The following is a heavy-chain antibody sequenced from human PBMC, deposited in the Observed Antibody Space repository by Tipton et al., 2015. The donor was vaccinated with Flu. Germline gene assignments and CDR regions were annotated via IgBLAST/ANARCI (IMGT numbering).Heavy chain of an antibody. CDR1: GFTFSSYG. V-gene: IGHV3-33*03. D-gene: IGHD3-10*01. CDR2: IWYDGSNK. J-gene: IGHJ3*02. Sequence: SLRLSCAASGFTFSSYGMHWVRQAPGKGLEWVAVIWYDGSNKYYADSVKGRFTISRDNAKNSLHLQMNSLRAEDTAVYYCASPRWGSGEAFDIWGQGTRVTVTS. CDR3: ASPRWGSGEAFDI.